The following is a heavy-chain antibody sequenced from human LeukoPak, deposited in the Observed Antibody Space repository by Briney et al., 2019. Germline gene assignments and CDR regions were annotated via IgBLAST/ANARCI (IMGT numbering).Heavy chain of an antibody. V-gene: IGHV1-69*04. CDR1: GGTFSSYA. Sequence: SVKVSCKAPGGTFSSYAISWVRQAPGQGLEWMGRIIPILGISNYAQKFQGRVTITADKSTNTAYMELSSLRSEDTAVYYCAMGKNYYGSGISFDYWGQGTLVTVSS. CDR2: IIPILGIS. CDR3: AMGKNYYGSGISFDY. J-gene: IGHJ4*02. D-gene: IGHD3-10*01.